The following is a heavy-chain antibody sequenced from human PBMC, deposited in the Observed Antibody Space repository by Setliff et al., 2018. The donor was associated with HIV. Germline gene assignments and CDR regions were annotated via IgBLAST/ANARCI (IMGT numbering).Heavy chain of an antibody. J-gene: IGHJ3*02. D-gene: IGHD3-10*01. V-gene: IGHV1-46*01. CDR2: INPSGDIT. Sequence: ASVKVSCKASGNTFSSHCMHWVRQAPGEGLEWMGLINPSGDITSYAEKFQGRVTMTRDTSTSTVYMELRSLRSEDTAIYYCASKGGSGNYPDSDAFDIWGQGTLVTVSS. CDR1: GNTFSSHC. CDR3: ASKGGSGNYPDSDAFDI.